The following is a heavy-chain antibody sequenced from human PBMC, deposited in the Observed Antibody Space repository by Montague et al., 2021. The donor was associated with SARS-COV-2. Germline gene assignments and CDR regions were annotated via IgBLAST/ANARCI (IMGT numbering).Heavy chain of an antibody. V-gene: IGHV4-34*01. J-gene: IGHJ4*02. CDR1: GGSFSGYY. CDR2: INHSGST. Sequence: SETLSLTCAVYGGSFSGYYWSRIRQPPGKGLEWIGEINHSGSTNYNPSLKSRVTMSVDTSKNQFSLKLSSVTAADTAVYYCARGARQGYGFRLGSFDSWGQGTLVTVSS. CDR3: ARGARQGYGFRLGSFDS. D-gene: IGHD3-10*01.